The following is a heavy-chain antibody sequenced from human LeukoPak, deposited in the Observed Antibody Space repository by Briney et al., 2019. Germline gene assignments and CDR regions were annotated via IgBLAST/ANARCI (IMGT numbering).Heavy chain of an antibody. CDR1: GYTFTSYG. CDR3: ARDLGRDCTNGVCYSGY. D-gene: IGHD2-8*01. Sequence: GASVKLSCKASGYTFTSYGISWVRQAPGQGLEWMGWISAYNGNTNYAQKLQGRVTMTTDTSTSTAYMELRSLRSDDTAVYYCARDLGRDCTNGVCYSGYWGQGTLVTVSS. J-gene: IGHJ4*02. V-gene: IGHV1-18*01. CDR2: ISAYNGNT.